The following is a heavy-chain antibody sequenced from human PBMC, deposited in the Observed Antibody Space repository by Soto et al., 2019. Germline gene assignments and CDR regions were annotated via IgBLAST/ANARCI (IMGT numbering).Heavy chain of an antibody. J-gene: IGHJ4*02. V-gene: IGHV1-18*01. CDR3: ARDRLGVSVTVGGFDS. CDR2: ISPYNGNT. CDR1: GYTFSNFG. D-gene: IGHD2-8*01. Sequence: QVQLVQSGGEVKKPGSSVKVSCKASGYTFSNFGLSWVRQAPGQGLELMGWISPYNGNTNYAQKLQGRLTMTTDTSTSTAYMELRSLRSDDTAVYYCARDRLGVSVTVGGFDSWGQGTLVTVSS.